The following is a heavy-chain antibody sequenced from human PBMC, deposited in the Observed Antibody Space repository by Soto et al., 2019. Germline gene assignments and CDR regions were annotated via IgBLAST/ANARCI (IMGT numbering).Heavy chain of an antibody. J-gene: IGHJ4*02. V-gene: IGHV1-18*01. CDR3: ARERGELPPDH. CDR2: IRPYNGNT. Sequence: ASVKVSCKASGYTFTSYGISWVRQAPGQGLEWMGWIRPYNGNTNSAQKLQGRVSMTTDTSTTTAYMDLTSLTSDDTAMYYCARERGELPPDHWGRGTLVTVSS. D-gene: IGHD1-26*01. CDR1: GYTFTSYG.